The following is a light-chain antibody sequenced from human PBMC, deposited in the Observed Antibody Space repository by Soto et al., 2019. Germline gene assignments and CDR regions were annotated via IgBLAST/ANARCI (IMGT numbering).Light chain of an antibody. V-gene: IGKV3-20*01. CDR3: QQYAASPKWT. CDR1: QSVSSSY. CDR2: GAS. Sequence: EIVLTQSPGTLSVSPGERATLTCRASQSVSSSYLAWYQQKPGQAPRLLIYGASSRATGIPVRFSGSGSGTDFTLTISGLEPEDLALYYCQQYAASPKWTFGQGTKVEIK. J-gene: IGKJ1*01.